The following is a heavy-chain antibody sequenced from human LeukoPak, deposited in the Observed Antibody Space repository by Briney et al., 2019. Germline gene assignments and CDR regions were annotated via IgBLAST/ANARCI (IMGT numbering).Heavy chain of an antibody. Sequence: GGSLRLSCAASGFTFSSYEMSWVRQAPGKGLEWVSYISSSGSTTYYADSVKGRFTISRDNAENSLYLQMNSLRAEDTAVYYCARDPYSGSYGDYYYYYMDVWGKGTTVTISS. CDR2: ISSSGSTT. V-gene: IGHV3-48*03. D-gene: IGHD1-26*01. J-gene: IGHJ6*03. CDR3: ARDPYSGSYGDYYYYYMDV. CDR1: GFTFSSYE.